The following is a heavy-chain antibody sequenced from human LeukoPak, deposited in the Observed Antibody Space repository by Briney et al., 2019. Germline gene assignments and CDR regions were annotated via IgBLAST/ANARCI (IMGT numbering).Heavy chain of an antibody. CDR3: ARTPLRGATFFTSYPNWFDT. V-gene: IGHV4-61*02. J-gene: IGHJ5*02. D-gene: IGHD3-10*01. CDR2: VYSSGST. Sequence: PSQTLSLTCTVSGGSISSGSYYWSWIRQPAGKGLEWIGRVYSSGSTDYNPSLKSRLSISVDTSKIQFSLRLSSVPVADTAVYYCARTPLRGATFFTSYPNWFDTWGQGTLVTVSS. CDR1: GGSISSGSYY.